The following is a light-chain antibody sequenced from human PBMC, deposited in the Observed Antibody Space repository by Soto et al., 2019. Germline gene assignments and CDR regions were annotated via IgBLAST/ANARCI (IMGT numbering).Light chain of an antibody. J-gene: IGLJ3*02. CDR3: WSYTTSDMWV. V-gene: IGLV2-14*01. CDR1: SSDVGGYNY. CDR2: EVS. Sequence: QSALTQPASVSGSPGQSITISCTGTSSDVGGYNYVSWYQQHPGKAPKLMIYEVSNRPSGVSNRFSGSKSGNTASLTISGLQADDEADYYCWSYTTSDMWVFGGGTKLTVL.